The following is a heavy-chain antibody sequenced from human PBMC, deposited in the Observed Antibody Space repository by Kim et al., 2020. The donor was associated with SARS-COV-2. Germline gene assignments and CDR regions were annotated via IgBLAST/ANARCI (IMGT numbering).Heavy chain of an antibody. V-gene: IGHV4-4*02. Sequence: SRVTISVDKSKNQFSLKLSSVTAADTAVYYCARDYYDSSGYYLAPDAFDIWGQGTMVTVSS. D-gene: IGHD3-22*01. CDR3: ARDYYDSSGYYLAPDAFDI. J-gene: IGHJ3*02.